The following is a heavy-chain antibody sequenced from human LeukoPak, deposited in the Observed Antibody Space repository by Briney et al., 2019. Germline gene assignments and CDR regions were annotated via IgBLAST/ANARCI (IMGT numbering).Heavy chain of an antibody. Sequence: SETLSLTCAVYGGSFSGYYWSWIRQPPGKGLEWIGEINHSGSTNYNPSLKSRVTISVETSKNQFSLKLSSVTAADTAVYYCARGRGAAALGPFDPWGQGTLVTVSS. CDR3: ARGRGAAALGPFDP. J-gene: IGHJ5*02. CDR1: GGSFSGYY. CDR2: INHSGST. D-gene: IGHD6-13*01. V-gene: IGHV4-34*01.